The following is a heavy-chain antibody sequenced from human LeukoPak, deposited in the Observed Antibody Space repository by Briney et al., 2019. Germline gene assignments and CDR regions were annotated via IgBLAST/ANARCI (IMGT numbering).Heavy chain of an antibody. CDR1: RFIFRSYD. Sequence: EAGGSLRLSCGASRFIFRSYDVHWVRQATGKGLEWVSGIGKAGDTYYSGSAKGRFTISRENAKNSLYLEMKSLRAGVTAVYYCTRGAAGFDYWGQGTLVTVSS. V-gene: IGHV3-13*04. D-gene: IGHD6-13*01. CDR3: TRGAAGFDY. J-gene: IGHJ4*02. CDR2: IGKAGDT.